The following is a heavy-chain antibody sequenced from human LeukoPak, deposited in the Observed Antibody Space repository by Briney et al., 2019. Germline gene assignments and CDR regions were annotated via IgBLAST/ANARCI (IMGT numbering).Heavy chain of an antibody. Sequence: TGGSLRLSCAASGFTFSSYGMHWVRQAPGKGLEWVAVISYDGTNKYYADSVKGRFTISRDNSKKTLYLQMNSLRGDDTGMYFCAKDSSSSNYYYGLDVWGQGTTVTVSS. V-gene: IGHV3-30*18. CDR3: AKDSSSSNYYYGLDV. J-gene: IGHJ6*02. CDR2: ISYDGTNK. CDR1: GFTFSSYG. D-gene: IGHD6-13*01.